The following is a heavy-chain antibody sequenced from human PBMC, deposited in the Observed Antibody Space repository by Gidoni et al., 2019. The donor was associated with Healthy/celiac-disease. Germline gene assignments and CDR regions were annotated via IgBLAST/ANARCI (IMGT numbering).Heavy chain of an antibody. CDR1: GGSIRSSNW. V-gene: IGHV4-4*02. J-gene: IGHJ4*02. D-gene: IGHD3-22*01. CDR2: IYHSGRT. Sequence: QVQLQESGPGLVKPSGTLSLTCAVSGGSIRSSNWWSWVRQPPGKGLEWIGEIYHSGRTKYKPATKSRVTISVEKSKNQFSLKLSSVTAADTAVYYCASRYYYDSSGYLRFDYWGQGTLVTVSS. CDR3: ASRYYYDSSGYLRFDY.